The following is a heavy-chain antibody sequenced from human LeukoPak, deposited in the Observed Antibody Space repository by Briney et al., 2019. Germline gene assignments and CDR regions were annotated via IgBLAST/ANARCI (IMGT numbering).Heavy chain of an antibody. Sequence: SLTCXVSGGSISXSXWNRXRQSXGKGLXWXGYIYHSGSTNYNPSLMSRVTISTDTSKNQFSLKLRSVTAADTAVYYCARDSVYATNXFDPWGQGALVTVSS. CDR2: IYHSGST. CDR3: ARDSVYATNXFDP. CDR1: GGSISXSX. J-gene: IGHJ5*02. D-gene: IGHD2-8*01. V-gene: IGHV4-59*01.